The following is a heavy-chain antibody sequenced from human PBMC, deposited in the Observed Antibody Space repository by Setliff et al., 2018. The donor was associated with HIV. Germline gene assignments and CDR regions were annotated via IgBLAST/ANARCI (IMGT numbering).Heavy chain of an antibody. CDR1: GGSIIDSRYF. J-gene: IGHJ5*01. V-gene: IGHV4-39*01. CDR3: VRHVWSDDFLVPGWFDS. CDR2: VYYSGIT. D-gene: IGHD3-3*01. Sequence: SETLSLTCTVSGGSIIDSRYFWGWIRQPPGEGLEWIGSVYYSGITYYSSSLKSRVTVSVDTSRIQFSLKLTSVTAADTAVYKCVRHVWSDDFLVPGWFDSWSQGTLVTVS.